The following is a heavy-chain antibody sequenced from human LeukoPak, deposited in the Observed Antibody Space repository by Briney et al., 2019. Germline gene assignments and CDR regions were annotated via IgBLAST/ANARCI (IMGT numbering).Heavy chain of an antibody. CDR1: GGSFSGYY. CDR2: ISQNGDS. CDR3: AKSNGYGLVDI. D-gene: IGHD3-10*01. Sequence: SETLSLTCAVYGGSFSGYYWSWIRQSPGKGLEWIAEISQNGDSNYNMSLKSRVTISLDTSRNQFSLKLNSVTAADTAVYYCAKSNGYGLVDIWGQGTMVTVSS. J-gene: IGHJ3*02. V-gene: IGHV4-34*01.